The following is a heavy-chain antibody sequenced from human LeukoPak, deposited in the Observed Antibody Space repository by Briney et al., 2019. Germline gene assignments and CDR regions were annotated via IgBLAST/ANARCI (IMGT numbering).Heavy chain of an antibody. CDR2: MNPNSGGT. V-gene: IGHV1-2*02. D-gene: IGHD5-18*01. Sequence: GASVKVSCKASGYTFTGYYMHWVRQAPGQGLEWMGWMNPNSGGTNYAQKFQGRVTMTRDTSISTAYMELSRLRSDDTAVYYCARVWGSMVTGALYNSYGMDVWGQGTTVTVSS. J-gene: IGHJ6*02. CDR3: ARVWGSMVTGALYNSYGMDV. CDR1: GYTFTGYY.